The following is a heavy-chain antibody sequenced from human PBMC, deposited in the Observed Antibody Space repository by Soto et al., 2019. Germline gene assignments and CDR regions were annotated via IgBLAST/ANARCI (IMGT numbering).Heavy chain of an antibody. Sequence: EVQLLESGGGLVQPGGSLRLSCAASGFTFSSYAMSWVRQAPGKGLEWVSYISSSGSTIYYADSVKGRFTISRDNAKNSLYLQMNSLRAEDTAVYYCARDVLPEYYYYGMDVWGQGTTVTVSS. V-gene: IGHV3-48*04. CDR3: ARDVLPEYYYYGMDV. CDR2: ISSSGSTI. CDR1: GFTFSSYA. D-gene: IGHD3-10*02. J-gene: IGHJ6*02.